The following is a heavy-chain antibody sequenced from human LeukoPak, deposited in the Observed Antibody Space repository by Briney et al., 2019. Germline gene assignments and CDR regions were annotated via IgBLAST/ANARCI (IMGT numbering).Heavy chain of an antibody. J-gene: IGHJ4*02. Sequence: GGSLRLSCAASGFTFDDYGMSWVRQAPGKGLEWVSGINCNGGSTGYADSVKGRFTISRDNAKNSLYLQMNSLRAEDTALYYCARPVLRYFDWPYSYWGQGTLVTVSS. CDR2: INCNGGST. V-gene: IGHV3-20*04. CDR3: ARPVLRYFDWPYSY. CDR1: GFTFDDYG. D-gene: IGHD3-9*01.